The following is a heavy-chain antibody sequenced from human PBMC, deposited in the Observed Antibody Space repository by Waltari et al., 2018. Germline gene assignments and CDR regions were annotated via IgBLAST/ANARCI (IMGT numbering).Heavy chain of an antibody. D-gene: IGHD6-13*01. Sequence: QLHLQESGPGLVEPSGTLYLTCSVSSVSINSGYWGWIRPPPGKGLEWLGNISYSGSTYYSPSLDSRIAISVDTSRNQFFLSLTSVTAADTAVYYCARARCSTSSCLFVSGFDPWGQGILVTVSS. CDR1: SVSINSGY. CDR2: ISYSGST. J-gene: IGHJ5*02. CDR3: ARARCSTSSCLFVSGFDP. V-gene: IGHV4-39*01.